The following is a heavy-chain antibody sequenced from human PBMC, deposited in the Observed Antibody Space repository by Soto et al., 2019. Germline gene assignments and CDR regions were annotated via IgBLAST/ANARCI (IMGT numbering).Heavy chain of an antibody. D-gene: IGHD2-2*02. V-gene: IGHV4-59*13. Sequence: KPSETLSLTCTVSGDSISSYYWSWFRQPPGKGLEWIEYFSHSGSTNYSPSLKSRVTISVDTSRNQFSLKLSSVTAADTAVYYCARAGCSRTSCYTGWFDPWGQGTLVTVSS. CDR3: ARAGCSRTSCYTGWFDP. CDR2: FSHSGST. CDR1: GDSISSYY. J-gene: IGHJ5*02.